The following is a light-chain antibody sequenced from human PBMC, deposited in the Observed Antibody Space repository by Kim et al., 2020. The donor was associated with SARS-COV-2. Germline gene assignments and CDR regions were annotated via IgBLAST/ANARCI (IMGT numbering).Light chain of an antibody. CDR2: GAS. V-gene: IGKV3D-7*01. CDR3: QQDYNLPYT. Sequence: IVLTQSPATLSLSPGDRATLSCRASQSLTNNYLSWYQHKPGQPPRLLIYGASTRATGIPARLSGSGSGTEFTLTISSLQPEDFAVYYCQQDYNLPYTFGQGTKLEIK. J-gene: IGKJ2*01. CDR1: QSLTNNY.